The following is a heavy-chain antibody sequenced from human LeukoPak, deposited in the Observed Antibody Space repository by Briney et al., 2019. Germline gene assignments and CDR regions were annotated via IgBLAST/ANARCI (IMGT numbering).Heavy chain of an antibody. D-gene: IGHD6-19*01. J-gene: IGHJ4*02. CDR2: IPYDGFNP. V-gene: IGHV3-30*18. CDR1: GLTFSNYG. CDR3: AKVKEMYSSGSYYFDY. Sequence: PGGSLRHSCAASGLTFSNYGMHWVRQAPGKGLEWVAVIPYDGFNPYYADSVKGRFTISRDNSKNTLWLQMNSLRAEDTAVYYCAKVKEMYSSGSYYFDYWGQGTLVTVSS.